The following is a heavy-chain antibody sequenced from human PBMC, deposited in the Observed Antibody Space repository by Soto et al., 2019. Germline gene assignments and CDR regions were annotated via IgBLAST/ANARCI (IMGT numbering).Heavy chain of an antibody. Sequence: KTSETLSLTCAVYGVSFSGYYWSWIRQPPGKGLEWIGEINHSGSTNYNPSLKSRVTISLDTSKNQFSLKLNSVTAADTAVYYCARGVLREAAGTSDYFDYWGQGTLVTVSS. CDR2: INHSGST. D-gene: IGHD6-13*01. CDR3: ARGVLREAAGTSDYFDY. J-gene: IGHJ4*02. V-gene: IGHV4-34*01. CDR1: GVSFSGYY.